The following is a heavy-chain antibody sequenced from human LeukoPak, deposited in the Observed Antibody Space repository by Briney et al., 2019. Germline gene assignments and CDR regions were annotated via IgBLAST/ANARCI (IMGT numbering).Heavy chain of an antibody. CDR3: ARRAGDYSHPYDY. V-gene: IGHV3-30*02. D-gene: IGHD3-22*01. Sequence: GGSLRLSCAASGFTFSSYGMHWVRQAPGKGLEWVAFIRYDGSNKYYADSVKGRFTISRDNSKNTLYLQMNSLRAEDTAVYYCARRAGDYSHPYDYWGQGILVTVSS. J-gene: IGHJ4*02. CDR1: GFTFSSYG. CDR2: IRYDGSNK.